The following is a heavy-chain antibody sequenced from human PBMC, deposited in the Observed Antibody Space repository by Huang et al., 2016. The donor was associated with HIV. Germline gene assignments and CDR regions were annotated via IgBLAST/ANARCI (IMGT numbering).Heavy chain of an antibody. Sequence: QLMEAGGGLVRPGGSLRLSCGVSGFTFGGFCLSWVRQAPGKGLEWVANINQDGSDAYYVESVRGRFTISRDNSKNSLYLQMNGLTDEDTAVYYCARDGPEYSNYLDFWGPGTLVTV. CDR3: ARDGPEYSNYLDF. CDR2: INQDGSDA. CDR1: GFTFGGFC. V-gene: IGHV3-7*01. J-gene: IGHJ4*02. D-gene: IGHD4-4*01.